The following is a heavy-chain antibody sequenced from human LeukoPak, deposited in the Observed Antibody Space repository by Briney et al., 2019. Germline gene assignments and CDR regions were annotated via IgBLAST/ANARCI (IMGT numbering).Heavy chain of an antibody. V-gene: IGHV3-11*04. D-gene: IGHD3-3*01. CDR2: ISSSGSTI. Sequence: PGGSLRLSCAASGFTFSDYYMSWIRQAPGKGLEWVSYISSSGSTIYYADSVKGRFTISRDNAKNSLYLQMNSLRAEDTAVYYCATDPTYDFWGGYGGYYYYMDVWGKGTTVTVSS. CDR3: ATDPTYDFWGGYGGYYYYMDV. J-gene: IGHJ6*03. CDR1: GFTFSDYY.